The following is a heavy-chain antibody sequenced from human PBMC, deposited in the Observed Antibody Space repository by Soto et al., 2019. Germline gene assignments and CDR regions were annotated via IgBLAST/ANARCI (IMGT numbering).Heavy chain of an antibody. CDR1: GDSVSSNSAA. J-gene: IGHJ6*02. D-gene: IGHD6-19*01. Sequence: PSQTLSLTCAISGDSVSSNSAAWNWIRQSPSRGLEWLGRTYYRSKWYNDYAVSVKSRITINPDTSKNQFSLQLNSVTPEDTAVYYCARVPKEIIAVAGPVGYYYYGMDVWGQGTTVTVSS. V-gene: IGHV6-1*01. CDR3: ARVPKEIIAVAGPVGYYYYGMDV. CDR2: TYYRSKWYN.